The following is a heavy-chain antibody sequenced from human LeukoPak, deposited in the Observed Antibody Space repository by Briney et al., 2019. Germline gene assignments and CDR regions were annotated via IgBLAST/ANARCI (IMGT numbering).Heavy chain of an antibody. D-gene: IGHD6-13*01. V-gene: IGHV3-23*01. CDR2: ISGSGGST. Sequence: GGSLRLSCAASGFTFSSYAMSWVRQAPGKGLEWVSAISGSGGSTYYADSVKGRFTISRDNSKNTLYLQMNSLRAEDTAVYYCAKVLKQQLASRGPFDYWGQGTLVTVSS. J-gene: IGHJ4*02. CDR3: AKVLKQQLASRGPFDY. CDR1: GFTFSSYA.